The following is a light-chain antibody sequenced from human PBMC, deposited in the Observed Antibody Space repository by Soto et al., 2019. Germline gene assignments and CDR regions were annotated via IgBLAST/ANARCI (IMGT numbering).Light chain of an antibody. Sequence: QSVLAQPPSVSEAPGQRVTISCSNIGAAYDVHWYQQLPGTAPKLLIYGNTDRPSGVPDRFSASKSGTSASLAITGLQADDEADYYCQSYDISLRDVFGSGTKLTVL. CDR3: QSYDISLRDV. CDR2: GNT. J-gene: IGLJ1*01. CDR1: NIGAAYD. V-gene: IGLV1-40*01.